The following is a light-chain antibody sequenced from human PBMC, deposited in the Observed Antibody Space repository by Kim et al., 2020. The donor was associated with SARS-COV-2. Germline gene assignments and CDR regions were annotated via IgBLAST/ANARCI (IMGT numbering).Light chain of an antibody. Sequence: SESRGQTASLICCGDKLGDKHACLYQQKPGQSPVLVIYHDSQRPSGTPERFSGSNSGNTATLPLSGTQAMDEADYYCQAWDSSTVVFGGGTQLTV. CDR1: KLGDKH. CDR3: QAWDSSTVV. CDR2: HDS. J-gene: IGLJ2*01. V-gene: IGLV3-1*01.